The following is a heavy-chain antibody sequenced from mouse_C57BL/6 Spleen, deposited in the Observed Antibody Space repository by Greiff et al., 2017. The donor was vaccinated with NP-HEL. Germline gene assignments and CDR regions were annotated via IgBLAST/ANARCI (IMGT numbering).Heavy chain of an antibody. CDR2: IYPRDGST. D-gene: IGHD2-2*01. J-gene: IGHJ3*01. Sequence: VQLQQSGPELVQPGASVKLSCKASGYTFTSYDINWVKQRPGQGLEWIGWIYPRDGSTKYNEKFKGKATLTVDTSSSTAYMELHSLTSEDSAVYFCARRDGYDDAWFAYWGQGTLVTVSA. V-gene: IGHV1-85*01. CDR3: ARRDGYDDAWFAY. CDR1: GYTFTSYD.